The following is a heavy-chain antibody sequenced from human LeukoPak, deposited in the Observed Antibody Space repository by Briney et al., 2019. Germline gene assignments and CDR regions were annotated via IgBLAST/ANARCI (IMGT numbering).Heavy chain of an antibody. V-gene: IGHV3-11*05. CDR2: ISCSSSYT. Sequence: PGGSLRLSCAASGFTFSDYYMSWIRQAPGKGLEWVSYISCSSSYTNYADSVKGRFTISRDNAKNSLYLQMNSLRAEDTAVYYCARASGYSSSWYEGSSWFDPWGQGTLVTVCS. J-gene: IGHJ5*02. CDR1: GFTFSDYY. CDR3: ARASGYSSSWYEGSSWFDP. D-gene: IGHD6-13*01.